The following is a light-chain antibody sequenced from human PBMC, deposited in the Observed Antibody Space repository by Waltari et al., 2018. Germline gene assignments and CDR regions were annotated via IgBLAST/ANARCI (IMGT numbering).Light chain of an antibody. J-gene: IGLJ1*01. V-gene: IGLV1-44*01. CDR2: NNH. CDR1: RSNIDATT. Sequence: QSVLTQPPSASGTPGQRVSISCSGSRSNIDATTVSRFQQLPGAAPTLLIYNNHQRPSGVPYRFSGSKSGTSASLAISGLQSGDEAEYYCAAWDDSLDAYVFGTGTKVTVL. CDR3: AAWDDSLDAYV.